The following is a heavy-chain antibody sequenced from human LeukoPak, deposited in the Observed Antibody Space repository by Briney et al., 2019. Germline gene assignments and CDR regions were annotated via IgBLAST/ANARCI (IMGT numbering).Heavy chain of an antibody. CDR2: IRYDGSNK. Sequence: TGGSLRLSCAASGSTFSSYGMHWVRQAPGKGLEWVAFIRYDGSNKYYADSVKGRFTISRDNSKNTLYLQMNSLRAEDTAVYYCAKDTNRVYYFDYWGQGTLVTVSS. V-gene: IGHV3-30*02. CDR3: AKDTNRVYYFDY. CDR1: GSTFSSYG. D-gene: IGHD1-14*01. J-gene: IGHJ4*02.